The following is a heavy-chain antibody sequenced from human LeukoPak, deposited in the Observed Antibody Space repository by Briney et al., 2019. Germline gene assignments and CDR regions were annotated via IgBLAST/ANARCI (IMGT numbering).Heavy chain of an antibody. CDR1: GGPISSFC. D-gene: IGHD3-10*01. V-gene: IGHV4-59*08. Sequence: SETLSLTCAVSGGPISSFCWSWVRQPPGKGLEWIGYIYYSGSTNYNPSLKSRVTISVDTSKNQFSLKLSSVTAADTAVYYCARGGVWFGELLKFDYWGQGTLVTVSS. J-gene: IGHJ4*02. CDR3: ARGGVWFGELLKFDY. CDR2: IYYSGST.